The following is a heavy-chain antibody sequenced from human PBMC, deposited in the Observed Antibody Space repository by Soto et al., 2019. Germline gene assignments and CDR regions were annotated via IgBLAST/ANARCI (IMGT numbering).Heavy chain of an antibody. V-gene: IGHV4-4*07. CDR2: IYTTRSS. D-gene: IGHD7-27*01. J-gene: IGHJ4*02. CDR3: GRDGDGDSPDY. Sequence: SETLSLTCTVSGASISNYYWSWVRQPAGKGLEWIGRIYTTRSSNYNPSLKSRVTMSVDASESQFFLSLRSVTAADTAVYYCGRDGDGDSPDYWGQGTLVTVSS. CDR1: GASISNYY.